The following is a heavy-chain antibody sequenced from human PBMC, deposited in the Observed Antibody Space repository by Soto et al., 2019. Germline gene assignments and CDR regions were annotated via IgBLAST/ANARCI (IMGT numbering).Heavy chain of an antibody. Sequence: ASVKVSCKVSGYSVTKLSMHWVRQAPGKGLEWMGGFDPEDGQIIYAQEFQGRVTMTEDTSTSTAYMELSRLRSDDTAVYYCARGGIVVVPAPHLFDYWGQGTLVTVSS. CDR1: GYSVTKLS. CDR3: ARGGIVVVPAPHLFDY. D-gene: IGHD2-2*01. V-gene: IGHV1-24*01. CDR2: FDPEDGQI. J-gene: IGHJ4*02.